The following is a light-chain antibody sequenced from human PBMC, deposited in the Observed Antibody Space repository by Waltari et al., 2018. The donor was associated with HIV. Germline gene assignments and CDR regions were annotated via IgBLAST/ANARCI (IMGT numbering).Light chain of an antibody. J-gene: IGKJ1*01. CDR2: LGS. CDR1: QSLLHSNGYNY. V-gene: IGKV2-28*01. Sequence: DIVMTQSPLSLPVTPGEPASISCRSSQSLLHSNGYNYFDWYLQRPGQPPQLLIYLGSTRAPGVPDRFGGSGSGTEFTLKISRVEAEDIGVYYCMQGLQNPRTFGQGTKVEIK. CDR3: MQGLQNPRT.